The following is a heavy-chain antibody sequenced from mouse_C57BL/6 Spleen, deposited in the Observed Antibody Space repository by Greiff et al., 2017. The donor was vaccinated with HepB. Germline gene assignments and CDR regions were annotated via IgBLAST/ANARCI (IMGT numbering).Heavy chain of an antibody. J-gene: IGHJ2*01. CDR1: GFTFSSYA. CDR2: ISSGGDYI. D-gene: IGHD2-1*01. V-gene: IGHV5-9-1*02. Sequence: EVKLVESGEGLVKPGGSLKLSCAASGFTFSSYAMSWVRQTPEKRLEWVAYISSGGDYIYYADTVKGLVTISRDNARNTLYLQMSSLKSEDTAMYYCTRDGNFFDYWGQGTTLTVSS. CDR3: TRDGNFFDY.